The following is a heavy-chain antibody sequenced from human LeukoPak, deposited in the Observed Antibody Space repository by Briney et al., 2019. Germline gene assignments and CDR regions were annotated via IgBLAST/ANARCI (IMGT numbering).Heavy chain of an antibody. CDR1: GFTFSNFA. CDR2: ISDSADST. V-gene: IGHV3-23*01. CDR3: AKDLIGARPRLFDH. J-gene: IGHJ4*02. D-gene: IGHD6-6*01. Sequence: GGSLRLSCAASGFTFSNFAMSWVRQAPGKGLEWVSGISDSADSTYYADSVKGRLTISRDNSKNTLYMQMNSLRAEDTAVYYCAKDLIGARPRLFDHWGQGTLVTVSS.